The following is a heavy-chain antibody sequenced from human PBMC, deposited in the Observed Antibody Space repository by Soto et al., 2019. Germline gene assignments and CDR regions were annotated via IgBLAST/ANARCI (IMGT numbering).Heavy chain of an antibody. CDR3: AKDRGYCSGGSCLTYYFDY. D-gene: IGHD2-15*01. CDR1: GYTFTSYG. Sequence: ASVKVSCKASGYTFTSYGISWVRQAPGQGLEWMGWISAYNGNTNYAQKLQGRVTMTTDTSTSTAYMELRSLRAEDTAVYYCAKDRGYCSGGSCLTYYFDYWGQGTLVTVSS. CDR2: ISAYNGNT. J-gene: IGHJ4*02. V-gene: IGHV1-18*01.